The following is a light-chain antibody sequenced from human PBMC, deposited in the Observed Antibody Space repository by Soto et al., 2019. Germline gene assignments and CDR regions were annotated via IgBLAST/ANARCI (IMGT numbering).Light chain of an antibody. V-gene: IGKV3-11*01. CDR1: QSVSSY. Sequence: EIVLTQSPATLSLSPGERATLSCRASQSVSSYLAWYQQKPGQAPRLLIYDASNRATGIPARCSGSGSGTDFTLSIRSLEPEDFAVYYCQLRSNWPHFTFGPGTKVDIK. J-gene: IGKJ3*01. CDR2: DAS. CDR3: QLRSNWPHFT.